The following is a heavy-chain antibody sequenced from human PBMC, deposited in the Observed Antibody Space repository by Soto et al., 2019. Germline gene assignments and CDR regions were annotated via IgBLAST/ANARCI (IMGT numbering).Heavy chain of an antibody. J-gene: IGHJ4*02. Sequence: QVQLVQSGAEVKKPGASVKVSCKASGYTFSSYDINWVRQATGQGLEWMGWLNPNSGDTGYAQKFQGRVTLTRNTSLNTAYIDLCSLTSDDTAVYYCATSGGGWYLYWGQGTLVTVSS. CDR2: LNPNSGDT. CDR1: GYTFSSYD. D-gene: IGHD6-19*01. V-gene: IGHV1-8*01. CDR3: ATSGGGWYLY.